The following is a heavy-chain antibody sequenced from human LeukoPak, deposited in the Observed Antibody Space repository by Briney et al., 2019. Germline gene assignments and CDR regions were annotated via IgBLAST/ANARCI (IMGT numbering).Heavy chain of an antibody. CDR3: ARVGDYYDSSGYLTYYFDY. Sequence: GGSLRLSCAASGFTFSTFAMIWVRQPPGKGLEWVSSIFPSGGEIHYADSVRGRFTISRDNSKSTLSLQMNSLRAEDTALYHCARVGDYYDSSGYLTYYFDYWGQGTLVTVSS. V-gene: IGHV3-23*01. CDR2: IFPSGGEI. CDR1: GFTFSTFA. J-gene: IGHJ4*02. D-gene: IGHD3-22*01.